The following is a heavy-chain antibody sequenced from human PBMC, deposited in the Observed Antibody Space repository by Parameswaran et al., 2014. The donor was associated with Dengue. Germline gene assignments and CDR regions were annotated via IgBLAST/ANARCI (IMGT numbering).Heavy chain of an antibody. D-gene: IGHD5-12*01. CDR3: AKLHLVATEHFDY. CDR2: ISYDGSNK. Sequence: WIRQPPGKGLEWVAVISYDGSNKYYADSVKGRFTISRDNSKNTLYLQMNSLRAEDTAVYYCAKLHLVATEHFDYWGQGTLVTVSS. J-gene: IGHJ4*02. V-gene: IGHV3-30*18.